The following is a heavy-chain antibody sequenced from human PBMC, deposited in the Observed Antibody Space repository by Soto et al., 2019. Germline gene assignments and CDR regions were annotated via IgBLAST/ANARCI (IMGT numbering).Heavy chain of an antibody. CDR3: ASSRQSLGFPLGSLYYFDY. D-gene: IGHD1-1*01. J-gene: IGHJ4*02. Sequence: ASVKVSCKASGGTFSSYAISWVRQAPGQGLEWMGGIIPIFGTANYAQKFQGRVTITADESTSTAYMELSSLRSEDTAVYYCASSRQSLGFPLGSLYYFDYWGQGTLVTVSS. CDR2: IIPIFGTA. CDR1: GGTFSSYA. V-gene: IGHV1-69*13.